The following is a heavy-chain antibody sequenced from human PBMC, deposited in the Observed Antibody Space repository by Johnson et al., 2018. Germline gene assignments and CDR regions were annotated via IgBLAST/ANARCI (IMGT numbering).Heavy chain of an antibody. V-gene: IGHV3-30*18. Sequence: QVQLVQSGGGVVQXGRSLRLSCAASGFTFSTYGMHWVRQAPGKGLEWVAVISYDGSNKYYADSVKGRFTIARDNSKNTLYMEMNNLRDEDTAVYYCAKDLPFDYWGQGTLVTVSS. CDR3: AKDLPFDY. CDR2: ISYDGSNK. J-gene: IGHJ4*02. CDR1: GFTFSTYG.